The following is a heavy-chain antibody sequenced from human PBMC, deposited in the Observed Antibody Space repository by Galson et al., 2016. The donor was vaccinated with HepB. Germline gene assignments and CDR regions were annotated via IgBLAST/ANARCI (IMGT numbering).Heavy chain of an antibody. J-gene: IGHJ5*02. CDR1: GGSIGSYY. CDR3: ARGPPGYCSSAICKWFGP. V-gene: IGHV4-59*01. D-gene: IGHD2-2*01. Sequence: SETLSLTCTVSGGSIGSYYWSWIRQPPGKGLEWIGHIFNSGSTNYNPALKSRVTISVDTSKNQFSLRLRSATAADTAVYFCARGPPGYCSSAICKWFGPWGQGTLVTVSS. CDR2: IFNSGST.